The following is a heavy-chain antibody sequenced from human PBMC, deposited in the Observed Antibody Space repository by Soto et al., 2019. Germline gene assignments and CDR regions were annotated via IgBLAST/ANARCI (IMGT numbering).Heavy chain of an antibody. CDR3: GTRQDSRSWNSSVDY. CDR1: GFTFTNFD. V-gene: IGHV3-30*03. Sequence: WGSLRLSCAASGFTFTNFDIHWVRQAPGKGLEWVAVISYDGSNKYYADSVKGRFTISRDNSKNTLYLQMNSLRAEDTAVYYCGTRQDSRSWNSSVDYWGQGILVTVSS. J-gene: IGHJ4*02. D-gene: IGHD6-13*01. CDR2: ISYDGSNK.